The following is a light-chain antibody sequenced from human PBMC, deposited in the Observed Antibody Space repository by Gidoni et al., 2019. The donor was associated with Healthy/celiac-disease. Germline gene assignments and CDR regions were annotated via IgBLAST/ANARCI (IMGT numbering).Light chain of an antibody. CDR2: AAS. J-gene: IGKJ1*01. CDR1: QNISSY. CDR3: QQSYSTPRT. V-gene: IGKV1-39*01. Sequence: DVTMTQYPSSLSASVGDGITITCRASQNISSYLNWYQQKPGKAPKLLIYAASSLQTGVPSRFSGSGSGTDFTLTISSLQPEDFATYYCQQSYSTPRTFGQGTKVEIK.